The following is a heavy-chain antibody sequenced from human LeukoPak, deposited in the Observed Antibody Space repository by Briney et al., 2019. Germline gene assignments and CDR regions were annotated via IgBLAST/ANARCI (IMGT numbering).Heavy chain of an antibody. D-gene: IGHD3-16*02. CDR1: GGTFSNYA. J-gene: IGHJ4*02. Sequence: RASVKVSCKASGGTFSNYAINWVRQAPGQGLEWMGGIIPIFGTAHYAQKFQGRVTMTTDTSTSTAYMELRSLRSDDTAVYYCARSGGFGGVIVAGYFDYWGQGTLVTVSS. CDR3: ARSGGFGGVIVAGYFDY. CDR2: IIPIFGTA. V-gene: IGHV1-69*05.